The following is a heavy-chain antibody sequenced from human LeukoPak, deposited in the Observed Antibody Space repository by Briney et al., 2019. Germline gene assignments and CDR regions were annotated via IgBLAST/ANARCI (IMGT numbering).Heavy chain of an antibody. CDR2: IYTSGST. D-gene: IGHD2-15*01. J-gene: IGHJ4*02. CDR1: GGSISSGSYY. Sequence: TSETLSLTCTVSGGSISSGSYYWSWIRQPAGKGLEWIGRIYTSGSTNYNPSLKSRVTISVDTSRNQFSLKLSSVTAADMAVYYCARGYSGSWDYWGQGTLVTVSS. CDR3: ARGYSGSWDY. V-gene: IGHV4-61*02.